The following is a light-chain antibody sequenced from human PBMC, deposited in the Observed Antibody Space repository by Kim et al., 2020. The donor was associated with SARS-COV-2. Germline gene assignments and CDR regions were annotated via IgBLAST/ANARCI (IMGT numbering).Light chain of an antibody. CDR1: QRVGNY. CDR3: QQRSHWPPTLI. J-gene: IGKJ4*01. CDR2: DTS. V-gene: IGKV3-11*01. Sequence: PGERASLSCRASQRVGNYLTWYQQKYGQPPRLLIYDTSKRAAGIPPRFSGSGSGTDFTLTITSLEPDDFAVYYCQQRSHWPPTLIFGGGTKVDIK.